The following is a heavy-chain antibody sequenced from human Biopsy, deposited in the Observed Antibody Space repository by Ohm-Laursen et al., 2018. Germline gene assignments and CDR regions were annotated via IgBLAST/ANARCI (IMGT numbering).Heavy chain of an antibody. CDR2: IYYSGNT. CDR1: GGSINGGSYS. CDR3: AREDYYTWFDP. D-gene: IGHD2/OR15-2a*01. J-gene: IGHJ5*02. Sequence: GTLSLTCPVSGGSINGGSYSWSWLRQPPGKGLEWIGYIYYSGNTHYNPSLKSRVTMSIDTSKNQFSLRLSSVTSADTAVYYCAREDYYTWFDPWGQGTLVTVSS. V-gene: IGHV4-61*01.